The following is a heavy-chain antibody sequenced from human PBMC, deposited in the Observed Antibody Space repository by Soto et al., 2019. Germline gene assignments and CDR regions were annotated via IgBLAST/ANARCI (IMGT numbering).Heavy chain of an antibody. CDR2: ISYDGIDT. Sequence: QVQLVESGGGVVQPGRSLRLSCAASGFTFSSFGIHWVRQAPGKGLGWVAVISYDGIDTNYADSVKGRFTISRENSKNMVYLQMNSLRAEDTAVYYCAKDLREMATIRPDYWGQGILVTVSS. V-gene: IGHV3-30*18. CDR3: AKDLREMATIRPDY. J-gene: IGHJ4*02. CDR1: GFTFSSFG. D-gene: IGHD5-12*01.